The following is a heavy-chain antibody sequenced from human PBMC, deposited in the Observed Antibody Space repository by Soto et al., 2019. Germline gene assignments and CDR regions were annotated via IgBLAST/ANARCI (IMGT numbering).Heavy chain of an antibody. J-gene: IGHJ4*02. D-gene: IGHD2-2*01. CDR1: GFTFSNAW. Sequence: GGSLRLSCAASGFTFSNAWMSWVRQAPGKGLEWVGRIKSKTDGGTTDYAAPVKGRFTISRDDSKNTLYLQMNSLKTEDTAVYYCTTEVVVVPAAIFDFDYWGQGTLVTVSS. V-gene: IGHV3-15*01. CDR2: IKSKTDGGTT. CDR3: TTEVVVVPAAIFDFDY.